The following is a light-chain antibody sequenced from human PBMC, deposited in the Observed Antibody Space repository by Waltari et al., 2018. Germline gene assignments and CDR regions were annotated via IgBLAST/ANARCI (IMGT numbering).Light chain of an antibody. J-gene: IGLJ3*02. Sequence: QTVVTQEPSLTVSPGGTVTLTCASTTGPVTSDNFQNWFHQTPGQPPRALIYSTDNKHSWTPARFSGSLLGGKAALTLSGVQPEDEADYYCQLYYGGTLVFGGGTKVTVL. V-gene: IGLV7-43*01. CDR3: QLYYGGTLV. CDR1: TGPVTSDNF. CDR2: STD.